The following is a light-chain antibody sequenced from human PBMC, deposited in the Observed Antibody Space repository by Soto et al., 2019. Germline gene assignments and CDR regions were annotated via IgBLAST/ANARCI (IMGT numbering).Light chain of an antibody. CDR2: GAS. CDR1: QSVSSN. J-gene: IGKJ1*01. Sequence: EIVMTQSPATLSVSPGERATLSCRASQSVSSNLAWYQQKPGQAPRLLISGASTRATGIPARFSGSGSGTELPLTISSLQSEDFAVYYCQQYNNWWTFGQGPKVEIK. V-gene: IGKV3-15*01. CDR3: QQYNNWWT.